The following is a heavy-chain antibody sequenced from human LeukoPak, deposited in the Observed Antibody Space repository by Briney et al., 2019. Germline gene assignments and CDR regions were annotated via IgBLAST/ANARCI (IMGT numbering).Heavy chain of an antibody. CDR1: GASISGSGYY. CDR2: IHSIGTT. J-gene: IGHJ5*02. V-gene: IGHV4-61*08. Sequence: SETLSLTCAVSGASISGSGYYWSWIRQTPGKGLEWIGYIHSIGTTNYNPSLKSRLTISIDTSKNQFSLKLSSVTAADTAVYYCATSYYGSGTYYNWFDPWGQGTLVTVSS. CDR3: ATSYYGSGTYYNWFDP. D-gene: IGHD3-10*01.